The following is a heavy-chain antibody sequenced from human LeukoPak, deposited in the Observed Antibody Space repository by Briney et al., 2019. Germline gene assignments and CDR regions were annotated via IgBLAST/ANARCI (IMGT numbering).Heavy chain of an antibody. J-gene: IGHJ6*04. V-gene: IGHV4-59*01. Sequence: SETLSLTCIVYGGSMDSFYWSWIRQSPGGGLEWIGYIYYSGTTNYNPSLRSRLTISVDTYKNQFSLKLSSVTAADTAVYYCARLARLTLIRGVTGYHSLDVWGKGTKVTVSS. CDR2: IYYSGTT. CDR3: ARLARLTLIRGVTGYHSLDV. D-gene: IGHD3-10*01. CDR1: GGSMDSFY.